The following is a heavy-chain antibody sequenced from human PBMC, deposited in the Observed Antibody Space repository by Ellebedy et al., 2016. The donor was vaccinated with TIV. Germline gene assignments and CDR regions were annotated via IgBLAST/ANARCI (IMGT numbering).Heavy chain of an antibody. CDR3: ARDLGMAVGNCDH. CDR2: ISSSSSTI. CDR1: GFTFSSYS. Sequence: GESLKISCAASGFTFSSYSMNWVRQAPGKGLEWVSYISSSSSTIYYADSLKGRFTISRDNAKNSLFLQMNSLTDEDTAVYYCARDLGMAVGNCDHWGQGTLVTVSS. J-gene: IGHJ4*02. V-gene: IGHV3-48*02. D-gene: IGHD5-24*01.